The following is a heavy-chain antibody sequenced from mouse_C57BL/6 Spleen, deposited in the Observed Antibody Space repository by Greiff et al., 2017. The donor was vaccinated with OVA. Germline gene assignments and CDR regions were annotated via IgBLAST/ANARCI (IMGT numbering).Heavy chain of an antibody. CDR3: VGRSEFAY. CDR2: IRSKSNNYAT. Sequence: EVKLEESGGGLVQPKGSLKLSCAASGFSFNTYAMNWVRQAPGKGLEWVARIRSKSNNYATYYADSVKDRFTISRDDSESMLYLQMNNLKTEDTAMYYCVGRSEFAYWGQGTLVTVSA. V-gene: IGHV10-1*01. CDR1: GFSFNTYA. J-gene: IGHJ3*01. D-gene: IGHD3-3*01.